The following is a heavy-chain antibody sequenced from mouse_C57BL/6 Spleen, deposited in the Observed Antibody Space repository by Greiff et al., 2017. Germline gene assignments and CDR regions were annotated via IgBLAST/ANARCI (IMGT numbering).Heavy chain of an antibody. CDR3: AARRGGNYAWYFEG. V-gene: IGHV1-53*01. CDR1: GYTFTSYW. CDR2: INPSNGGT. D-gene: IGHD2-1*01. J-gene: IGHJ1*03. Sequence: QVQLQQPGTELVKPGASVKLSCKASGYTFTSYWMHWVKQRPGQGLVWIGNINPSNGGTNYNENFKSKATLTVDKSSSTAYMQLSSLTSEDSAVYYCAARRGGNYAWYFEGWGTGTTVTVSS.